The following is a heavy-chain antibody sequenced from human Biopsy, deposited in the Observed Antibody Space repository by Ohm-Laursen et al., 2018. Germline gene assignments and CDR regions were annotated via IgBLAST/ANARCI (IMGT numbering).Heavy chain of an antibody. Sequence: SDTLSLTCAISGDSVSNKDAAWNWIRRSPSRGLEWLGRTYYRTQWNSDYAVFVRGRLTIKSDTSRNQFTLQLNSVTPDDTAIYFCARETPTGIPFNWFDPWGQGTLVTVSS. CDR1: GDSVSNKDAA. D-gene: IGHD1-1*01. V-gene: IGHV6-1*01. CDR2: TYYRTQWNS. J-gene: IGHJ5*02. CDR3: ARETPTGIPFNWFDP.